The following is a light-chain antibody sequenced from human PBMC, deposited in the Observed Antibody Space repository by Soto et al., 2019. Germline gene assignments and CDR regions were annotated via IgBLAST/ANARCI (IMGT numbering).Light chain of an antibody. J-gene: IGKJ2*01. V-gene: IGKV1-5*03. CDR1: QSISSW. CDR2: KAS. CDR3: QQYNSYPYT. Sequence: DIQMTQSPSTLSASVGDRVTITCRASQSISSWFAWYQQKPGKAPKLLIYKASSLESGVPSRFSGSGSGTEFTLTISSLQPDDFATYYCQQYNSYPYTFSQGTKLEIK.